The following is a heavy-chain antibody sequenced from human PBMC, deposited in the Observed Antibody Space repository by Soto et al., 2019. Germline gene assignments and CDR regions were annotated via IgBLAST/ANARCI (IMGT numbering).Heavy chain of an antibody. J-gene: IGHJ4*02. D-gene: IGHD6-19*01. Sequence: QITLKESGPTLVKPTQTLTLTCTFSGFSLSTSGVGVGWIRQPPGKALEWLALIYWDDDKRYRPSLKSRLTITNDTSKTQVVLTMTNMDPVDTATYYCAHPDRCDSSGWYVGDYWGQGTLVTVSS. V-gene: IGHV2-5*02. CDR1: GFSLSTSGVG. CDR3: AHPDRCDSSGWYVGDY. CDR2: IYWDDDK.